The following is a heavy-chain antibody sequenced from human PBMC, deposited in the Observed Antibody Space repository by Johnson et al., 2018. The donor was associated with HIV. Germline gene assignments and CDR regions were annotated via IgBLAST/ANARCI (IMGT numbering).Heavy chain of an antibody. V-gene: IGHV3-30*14. D-gene: IGHD6-13*01. Sequence: VQLVESGGGLVQPGGSLRLSCAASGFNFSNYAMSWIRQAPGKGLEWVAVISNDGGNKYYADSVKGRFTISRDNSKNTLYLQMNSLRAEDTAVYYCALAAIAAAGDAFDIWGQGTMVTVSS. CDR1: GFNFSNYA. CDR3: ALAAIAAAGDAFDI. CDR2: ISNDGGNK. J-gene: IGHJ3*02.